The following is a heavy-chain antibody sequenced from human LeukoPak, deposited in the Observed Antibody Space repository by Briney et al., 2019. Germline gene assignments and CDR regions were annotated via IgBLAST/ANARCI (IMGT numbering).Heavy chain of an antibody. CDR1: GGSISSYY. J-gene: IGHJ4*02. CDR2: IYYSGST. D-gene: IGHD3-10*01. Sequence: SETLSLTCTVSGGSISSYYWSWIRQPPGKGLEWIGYIYYSGSTNYNPSLKSRVTISVDTSKNQFSLKLSSVTAADTAVYYCARDQDYYGSGSYGPDHWGQGTQVTVSS. CDR3: ARDQDYYGSGSYGPDH. V-gene: IGHV4-59*01.